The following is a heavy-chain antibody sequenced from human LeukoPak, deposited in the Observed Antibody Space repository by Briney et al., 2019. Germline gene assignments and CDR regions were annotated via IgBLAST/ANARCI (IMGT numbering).Heavy chain of an antibody. CDR2: INPGDRDT. CDR3: ARSWSSSSPIDY. V-gene: IGHV5-51*01. J-gene: IGHJ4*02. D-gene: IGHD6-6*01. Sequence: ESLKISCKGSGYSFTTYWIAWVRQMPGKGLEWMGIINPGDRDTRYSPSYQGQVTISADKSITTAYLQWSSLKASDTAMYYCARSWSSSSPIDYWGQGTLVTVSS. CDR1: GYSFTTYW.